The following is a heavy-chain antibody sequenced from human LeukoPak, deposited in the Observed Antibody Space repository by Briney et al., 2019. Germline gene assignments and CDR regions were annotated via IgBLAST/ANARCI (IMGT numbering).Heavy chain of an antibody. CDR2: IYHSGNT. V-gene: IGHV4-4*02. CDR3: ASLSGSCSFDY. CDR1: GGSISSSNW. J-gene: IGHJ4*02. D-gene: IGHD1-26*01. Sequence: SETLSLTCAVSGGSISSSNWWSWVRQPPGTGLEWIGEIYHSGNTNYNPSLKSRATISVDKSKNQFSLKLSSVTAADTAVYYCASLSGSCSFDYWGQGTLVTVSS.